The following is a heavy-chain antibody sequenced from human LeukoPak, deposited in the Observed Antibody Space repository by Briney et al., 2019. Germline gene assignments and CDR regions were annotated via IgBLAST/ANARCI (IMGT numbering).Heavy chain of an antibody. D-gene: IGHD3-22*01. V-gene: IGHV3-30-3*01. J-gene: IGHJ4*02. CDR2: ISYDGSNK. Sequence: GGSLRLSCAASGFTFSSYAMHWVRQAPGKGLEWVAVISYDGSNKYYADSVKGRFTISRDNSKNTLYLQMNSLRAEDTAVYYCAREGITMIVETYYFDYWAREPWSPSPQ. CDR1: GFTFSSYA. CDR3: AREGITMIVETYYFDY.